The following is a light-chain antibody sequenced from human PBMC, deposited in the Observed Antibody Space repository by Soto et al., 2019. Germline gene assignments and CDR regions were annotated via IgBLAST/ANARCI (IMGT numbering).Light chain of an antibody. CDR2: DVS. CDR3: SSYAGSYPLYV. V-gene: IGLV2-11*01. Sequence: QSALTQPRSVSGSPGQSVTISCTGTSSDVGGYNYVSWYQQHPGKAPKLMIYDVSKRPSGVPDRFSGSKSGNTASLTISGLHAEDDAYYYCSSYAGSYPLYVFGTATKVTVL. CDR1: SSDVGGYNY. J-gene: IGLJ1*01.